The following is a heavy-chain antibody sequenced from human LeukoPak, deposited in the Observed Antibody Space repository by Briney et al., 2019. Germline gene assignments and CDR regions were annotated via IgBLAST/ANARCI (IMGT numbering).Heavy chain of an antibody. V-gene: IGHV3-33*01. CDR1: GFTFSSYG. CDR2: IWYDGSEK. CDR3: ARGMTYGVLDDF. Sequence: PGGSLRLSCAASGFTFSSYGMHWVRQAPGKGLEWVGVIWYDGSEKDYADSVKGRFTISRDNSKNTLYLQMNSLRAEDTAVYYCARGMTYGVLDDFWGQGTVVTVSS. D-gene: IGHD4-17*01. J-gene: IGHJ4*02.